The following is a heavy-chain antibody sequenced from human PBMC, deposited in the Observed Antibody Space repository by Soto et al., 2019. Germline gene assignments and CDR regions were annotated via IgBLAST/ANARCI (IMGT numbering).Heavy chain of an antibody. CDR1: GGSISNYY. J-gene: IGHJ4*02. D-gene: IGHD5-18*01. CDR2: IYYSGST. Sequence: PSETLSLTCIVSGGSISNYYWSWIRQPPGKGLEWIGYIYYSGSTNYNPSLTSRVTISVDTSKNQFSLKLSSVTAAATAVYYCARHRYSYGVYYFDYWGQGTLVTVSS. CDR3: ARHRYSYGVYYFDY. V-gene: IGHV4-59*08.